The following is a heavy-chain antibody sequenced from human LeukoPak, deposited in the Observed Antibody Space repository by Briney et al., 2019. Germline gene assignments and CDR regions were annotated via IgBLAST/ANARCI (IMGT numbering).Heavy chain of an antibody. J-gene: IGHJ4*02. D-gene: IGHD3-3*01. Sequence: PGGSLRLSCIASGFTFSAHVMSWVRQVPGKGLEWVAGISGSGYGTYYADSVKGRFTISRDNSKNTLYLQMNSLRAEDTALYYCARDLRFLEWHPSAVDYWGQGTLVTVSS. CDR1: GFTFSAHV. CDR3: ARDLRFLEWHPSAVDY. V-gene: IGHV3-23*01. CDR2: ISGSGYGT.